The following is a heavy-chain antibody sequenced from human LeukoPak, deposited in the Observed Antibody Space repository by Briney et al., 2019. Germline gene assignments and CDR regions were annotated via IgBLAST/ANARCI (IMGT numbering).Heavy chain of an antibody. J-gene: IGHJ6*02. CDR2: ISGSGGST. V-gene: IGHV3-23*01. CDR3: AKDLNWNRYYYYYGMDV. CDR1: GFTFSSYA. Sequence: GASLRLSCAASGFTFSSYAMSWVRQAPGKGLEWVSAISGSGGSTYYADSVKGRFTISEDNSKNTLYLQMNSLRAEDTAVYYCAKDLNWNRYYYYYGMDVWGQGTTVTVSS. D-gene: IGHD1-20*01.